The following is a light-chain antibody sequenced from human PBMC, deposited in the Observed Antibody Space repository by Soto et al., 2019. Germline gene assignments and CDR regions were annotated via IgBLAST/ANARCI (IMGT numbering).Light chain of an antibody. CDR1: QNISSW. Sequence: DIQMTQSPSSVSASIGDIVTITCRASQNISSWLAWYQQKPGKAPNLLIYAASRLPDGVPFRFSGSGAGTPFTLCINSLQPEDFATYFCQQADSFPMTFGQWTRLDIK. J-gene: IGKJ5*01. CDR3: QQADSFPMT. CDR2: AAS. V-gene: IGKV1-12*01.